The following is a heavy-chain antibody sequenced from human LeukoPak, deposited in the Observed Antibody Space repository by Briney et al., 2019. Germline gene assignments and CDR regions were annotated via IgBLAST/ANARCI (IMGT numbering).Heavy chain of an antibody. J-gene: IGHJ6*03. V-gene: IGHV4-34*01. CDR2: ISYSGTP. Sequence: SETLSLTCVVYGDSFSGFYWTWARQAPGKGLEWIGEISYSGTPRYNPSLNSRITITLDTSKKQISLTLSPVTAADASVYYCVRGNVKHYHSVADEYYYYMDVWGKGTAVIVSS. D-gene: IGHD6-19*01. CDR1: GDSFSGFY. CDR3: VRGNVKHYHSVADEYYYYMDV.